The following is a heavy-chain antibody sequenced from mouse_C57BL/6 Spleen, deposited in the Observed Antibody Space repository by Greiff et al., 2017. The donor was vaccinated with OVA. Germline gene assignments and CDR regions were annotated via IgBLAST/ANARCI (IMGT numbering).Heavy chain of an antibody. CDR2: IWGGGST. J-gene: IGHJ4*01. CDR3: AKRGDYDGGAMDY. Sequence: VMLVESGPGLVAPSQSLSITCTVSGFSLTSYGVDWVRQPPGKGLEWLGVIWGGGSTTYNSALMSRLSLSTANSKSQVFLKMNSLQTDDTARYYWAKRGDYDGGAMDYGGQGTSVTVSA. CDR1: GFSLTSYG. D-gene: IGHD2-4*01. V-gene: IGHV2-9*01.